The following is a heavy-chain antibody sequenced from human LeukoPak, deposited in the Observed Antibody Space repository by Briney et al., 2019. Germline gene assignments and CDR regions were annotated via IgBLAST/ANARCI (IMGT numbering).Heavy chain of an antibody. CDR3: AKVYYGSGSYDNFDY. J-gene: IGHJ4*02. V-gene: IGHV3-30*02. Sequence: GGSLRLSCAASGFTFSSYGMQWVRQAPGKGLEWVAFIRYDGSNKYYADSVKGRFTISRDNSKNTLYLQMNSLRAEDTAVYYCAKVYYGSGSYDNFDYWGQGTLVTVSS. CDR2: IRYDGSNK. D-gene: IGHD3-10*01. CDR1: GFTFSSYG.